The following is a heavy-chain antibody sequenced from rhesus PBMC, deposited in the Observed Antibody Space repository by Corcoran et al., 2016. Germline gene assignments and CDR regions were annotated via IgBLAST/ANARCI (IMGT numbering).Heavy chain of an antibody. CDR1: GGSISDSYR. D-gene: IGHD6-25*01. Sequence: QVQLQESGPGVVKPSETLSLTCAVSGGSISDSYRWSWIRQPPGKGLEWIGYISGSSGSTYYNPSLKSRVTISTDTSKNQFSLKLSSVTAADTAVYYCARSVDSGSWNNRNGWYFDLWGPGTPITISS. J-gene: IGHJ2*01. CDR2: ISGSSGST. V-gene: IGHV4-65*01. CDR3: ARSVDSGSWNNRNGWYFDL.